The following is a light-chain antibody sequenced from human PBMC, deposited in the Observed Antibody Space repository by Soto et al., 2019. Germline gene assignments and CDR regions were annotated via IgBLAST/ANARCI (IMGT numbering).Light chain of an antibody. CDR1: NSDVGGYNY. J-gene: IGLJ2*01. Sequence: QSALTQPASVSGSPGQSITISCTGTNSDVGGYNYVSWYQHHPGKAPKLMIYEVSNRPSGVSNRFSGSKSGNTASLTISGLQAEDEADYYCSSYTSSSTLVVFGGGTKLTVL. CDR3: SSYTSSSTLVV. V-gene: IGLV2-14*01. CDR2: EVS.